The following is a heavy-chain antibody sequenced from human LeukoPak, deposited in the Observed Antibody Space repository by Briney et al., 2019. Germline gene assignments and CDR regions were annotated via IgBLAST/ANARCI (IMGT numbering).Heavy chain of an antibody. CDR1: GFTFSDYA. J-gene: IGHJ4*02. CDR3: ASVFYDFWSGPGY. D-gene: IGHD3-3*01. CDR2: LSGSGAGT. V-gene: IGHV3-23*01. Sequence: GGSLRLSCAASGFTFSDYALGWVRQAPGRGLEWVATLSGSGAGTYYSDSVKGRFTISRDNSKNSLYLQMNSLRAEDTAVYYCASVFYDFWSGPGYWGQGTLVTVSS.